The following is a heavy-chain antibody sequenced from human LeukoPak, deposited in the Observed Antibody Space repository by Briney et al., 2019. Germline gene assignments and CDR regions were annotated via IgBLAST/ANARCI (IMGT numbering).Heavy chain of an antibody. Sequence: SETLSLTCTISGGSININSCYWDWLRQSAGKGLEWIGYIYYTGRTDYNPSLKSRVTMSVDTSKNQFSLKLSSVTAADTAVYYCASSMFWSGYLDYWGQATLVTVSS. D-gene: IGHD3-3*01. CDR3: ASSMFWSGYLDY. J-gene: IGHJ4*02. CDR1: GGSININSCY. CDR2: IYYTGRT. V-gene: IGHV4-39*07.